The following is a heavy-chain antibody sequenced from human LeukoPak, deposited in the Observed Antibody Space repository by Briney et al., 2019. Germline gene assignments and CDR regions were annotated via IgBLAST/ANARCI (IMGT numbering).Heavy chain of an antibody. J-gene: IGHJ2*01. CDR2: INSGSSAI. CDR1: GFNFSGYS. V-gene: IGHV3-48*04. CDR3: ARDRSSGYFDL. Sequence: GGSLRLSCAAPGFNFSGYSMNWVRQAPGKGLEWVSYINSGSSAIYYADFVKGRFTISRDSAKNSLYLQMNSLRAEDTAVYFCARDRSSGYFDLWGRGTLVTVSS.